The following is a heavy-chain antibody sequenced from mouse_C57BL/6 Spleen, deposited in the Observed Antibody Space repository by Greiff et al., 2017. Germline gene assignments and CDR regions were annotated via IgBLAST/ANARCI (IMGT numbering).Heavy chain of an antibody. Sequence: QVQLQQPGAELVRPGSSVKLSCKASGYTFTSYWMHWVKQRPIQGLEWIGNIDPSDSETHYNQKFKDKATLTVDKSSSTAYMQLSSLTSEDSAVYYCARSGGLRRNWYCDVWGTGTTVTVSS. CDR2: IDPSDSET. J-gene: IGHJ1*03. V-gene: IGHV1-52*01. CDR3: ARSGGLRRNWYCDV. D-gene: IGHD2-2*01. CDR1: GYTFTSYW.